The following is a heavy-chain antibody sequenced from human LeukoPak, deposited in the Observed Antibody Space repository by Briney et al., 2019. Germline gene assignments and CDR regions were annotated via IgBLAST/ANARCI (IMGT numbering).Heavy chain of an antibody. V-gene: IGHV1-18*01. J-gene: IGHJ3*01. D-gene: IGHD3-9*01. Sequence: ASVKVSCKASGYTFTSYDINWVRQATGQGLEWMGWISPYNGDRNFAQKVQGRVTMTTDTSTSTAYMELRSLRSDDTAIYYCAREKNDILTGYPDVFDVWGQGTLVSVSS. CDR3: AREKNDILTGYPDVFDV. CDR1: GYTFTSYD. CDR2: ISPYNGDR.